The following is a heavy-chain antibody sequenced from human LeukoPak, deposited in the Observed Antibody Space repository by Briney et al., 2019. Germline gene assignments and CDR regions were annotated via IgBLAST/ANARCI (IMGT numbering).Heavy chain of an antibody. CDR2: IFPSDSDT. CDR3: ARRLKISQGGTADY. Sequence: GKSLKISCKTSGYSINSYWIGCVRQMPGKRLESMGIIFPSDSDTRYSPSFQGQVTISADRSITTAYLQWSSLRASDTAMYYCARRLKISQGGTADYWGQGTLVTVSS. D-gene: IGHD6-13*01. V-gene: IGHV5-51*01. J-gene: IGHJ4*02. CDR1: GYSINSYW.